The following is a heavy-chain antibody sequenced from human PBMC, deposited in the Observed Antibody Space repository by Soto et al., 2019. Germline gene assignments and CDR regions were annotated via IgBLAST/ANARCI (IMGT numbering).Heavy chain of an antibody. D-gene: IGHD1-1*01. CDR3: ARTLPNRQLFDS. CDR2: IYYSGNT. V-gene: IGHV4-39*01. J-gene: IGHJ4*02. CDR1: GGSISGSSYY. Sequence: PSETLSLTCTVSGGSISGSSYYWGWIRQPPGKGLEWIGSIYYSGNTYYKKSLKSRVTISVDTSKNQFSLKLNSVSAADTAVYYCARTLPNRQLFDSWSQGTLVT.